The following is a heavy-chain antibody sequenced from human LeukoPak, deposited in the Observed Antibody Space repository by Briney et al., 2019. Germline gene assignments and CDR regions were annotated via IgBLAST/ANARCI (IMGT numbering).Heavy chain of an antibody. Sequence: SETLSLTCTVSGGSISSSSYYWGWIRQPPGKGLEWIGSIYYSGSTYYNPSLKSRVTISVDTSKNQFSLKLSSVTAADTAVYYCARRGDIAVAGTNFDYWGQGTLVTVSS. CDR1: GGSISSSSYY. V-gene: IGHV4-39*07. CDR3: ARRGDIAVAGTNFDY. D-gene: IGHD6-19*01. CDR2: IYYSGST. J-gene: IGHJ4*02.